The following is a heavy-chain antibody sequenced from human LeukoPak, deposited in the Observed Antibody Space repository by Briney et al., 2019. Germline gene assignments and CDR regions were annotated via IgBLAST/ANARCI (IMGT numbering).Heavy chain of an antibody. J-gene: IGHJ5*02. CDR2: ISYDGSNK. D-gene: IGHD2-15*01. CDR1: GFTFSSYA. Sequence: PGRSLRLSCAASGFTFSSYAMHWVRQAPGKGLEWVAVISYDGSNKYYADSVKGRFTISRDNSKNTLYLQMNSLRAEDTAVYYCASVGVVVAATGWFDPWGQGTLVTVSS. CDR3: ASVGVVVAATGWFDP. V-gene: IGHV3-30*01.